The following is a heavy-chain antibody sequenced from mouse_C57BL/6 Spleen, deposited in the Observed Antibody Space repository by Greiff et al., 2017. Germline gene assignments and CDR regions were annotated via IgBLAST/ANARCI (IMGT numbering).Heavy chain of an antibody. J-gene: IGHJ1*03. CDR2: ISSGSSTI. D-gene: IGHD2-1*01. CDR1: GFTFSDYG. Sequence: EVMLVESGGGLVKPGGSLKLSCAASGFTFSDYGMHWVRQAPEKGLEWVAYISSGSSTIYYADTVKGRFTISRDNAKNTLFLQMTSLRSEDTAMYYFARPRGNYWYFDVWGTGTTVTVSS. CDR3: ARPRGNYWYFDV. V-gene: IGHV5-17*01.